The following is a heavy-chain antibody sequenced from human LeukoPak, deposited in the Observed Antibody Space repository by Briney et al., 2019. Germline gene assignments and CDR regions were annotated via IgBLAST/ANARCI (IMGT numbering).Heavy chain of an antibody. V-gene: IGHV1-18*01. J-gene: IGHJ5*02. CDR1: GYILTSYD. D-gene: IGHD2-2*01. Sequence: GASVKVSCKASGYILTSYDINWVRQAPGQGLEWMGWISPYKGNTNYAQKFQDRVTMTTDTSTSTAYMELRSLRSDDTAAYYCARGGEDCSSISCYSNWFDPWGQGTPVTVST. CDR3: ARGGEDCSSISCYSNWFDP. CDR2: ISPYKGNT.